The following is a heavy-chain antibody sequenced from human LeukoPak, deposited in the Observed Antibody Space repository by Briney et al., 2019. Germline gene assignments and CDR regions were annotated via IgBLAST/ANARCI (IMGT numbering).Heavy chain of an antibody. V-gene: IGHV4-59*06. D-gene: IGHD3-10*01. J-gene: IGHJ4*02. Sequence: SETLSLTCTVSGGSISSYYWSWIRQPPGKGLEWIGYIYYSGSTYYNPSLKSRVTISVDTSKNQFSLKLSSVTAADTAVYYCARDNPYYYGSGSYYGYFDYWGQGTLVAVSS. CDR2: IYYSGST. CDR3: ARDNPYYYGSGSYYGYFDY. CDR1: GGSISSYY.